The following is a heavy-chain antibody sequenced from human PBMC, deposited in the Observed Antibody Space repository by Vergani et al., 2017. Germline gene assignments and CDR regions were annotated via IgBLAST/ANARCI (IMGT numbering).Heavy chain of an antibody. D-gene: IGHD5-18*01. V-gene: IGHV4-39*01. J-gene: IGHJ4*02. Sequence: LQLQESGPGLVKPSENLSITCTVSGGSIRSSSYYWGWIRQPPGKGLEWIGSIYYSGSTYYNPSLKSRVTISVDTSKNQFSLKLSSVTAADTDVYYCASRGIQLRSTLFDYWGQGTLVTVSS. CDR2: IYYSGST. CDR3: ASRGIQLRSTLFDY. CDR1: GGSIRSSSYY.